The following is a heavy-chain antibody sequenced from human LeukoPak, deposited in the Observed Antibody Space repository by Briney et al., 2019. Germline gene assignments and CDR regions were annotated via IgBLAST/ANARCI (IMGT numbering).Heavy chain of an antibody. CDR1: GGTLSSHG. CDR3: ASRWAHSSGYYLFDY. J-gene: IGHJ4*02. Sequence: SVNVSCQASGGTLSSHGLSWVRQAPGHPREWMGGIIPFFGSTNYAQNFQGRVTITIAESTSTAYLELSSLRTDDTAVYYCASRWAHSSGYYLFDYWGQGTLVTVSS. CDR2: IIPFFGST. V-gene: IGHV1-69*05. D-gene: IGHD3-22*01.